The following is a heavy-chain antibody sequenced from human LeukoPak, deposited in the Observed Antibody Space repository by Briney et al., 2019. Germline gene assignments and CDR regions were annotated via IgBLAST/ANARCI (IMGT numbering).Heavy chain of an antibody. V-gene: IGHV1-18*01. CDR2: ISAYNGNT. CDR3: ARSGPAAIPVDAFDI. CDR1: GYTFTSYG. J-gene: IGHJ3*02. Sequence: GASVKGSCKASGYTFTSYGISWVRQAPGQGLEWMGWISAYNGNTNYAQKLQGRVTMTTDTSTSTAYMELRSLRSDDTAVYYCARSGPAAIPVDAFDIWGQGTMVTVSS. D-gene: IGHD2-2*01.